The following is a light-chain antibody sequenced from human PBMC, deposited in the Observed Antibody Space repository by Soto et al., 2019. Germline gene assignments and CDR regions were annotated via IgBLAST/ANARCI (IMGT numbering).Light chain of an antibody. J-gene: IGLJ2*01. CDR1: SSDVGSYNL. CDR2: EGS. Sequence: QSVLTQTPSASGTPGQRVTISCSGTSSDVGSYNLVSWYQQHPGKAPKLMIYEGSERPSGVSNRFSGSKSGNTASLTISGLQAEDEADYYCCSYAGSSLVVFGGGTKVTVL. CDR3: CSYAGSSLVV. V-gene: IGLV2-23*01.